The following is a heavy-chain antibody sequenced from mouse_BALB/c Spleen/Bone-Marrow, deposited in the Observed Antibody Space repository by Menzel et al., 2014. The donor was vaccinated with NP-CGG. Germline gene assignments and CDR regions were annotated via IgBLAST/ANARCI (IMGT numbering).Heavy chain of an antibody. CDR2: ISTYYGNT. CDR1: GYTFTDYA. D-gene: IGHD1-1*01. V-gene: IGHV1-67*01. J-gene: IGHJ2*01. Sequence: QVQLQQSGPELVRPGVSVKISCKGSGYTFTDYAMHWVKQSHAKSLEWIGVISTYYGNTNYNQKFKGKATMTVDKSSSTAYMELARLTSEDSAIYYCARPIYYYGGSYEKGYYLDYWGQVPTLTVSS. CDR3: ARPIYYYGGSYEKGYYLDY.